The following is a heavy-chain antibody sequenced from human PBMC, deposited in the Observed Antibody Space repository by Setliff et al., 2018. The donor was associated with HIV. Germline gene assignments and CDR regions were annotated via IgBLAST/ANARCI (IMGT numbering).Heavy chain of an antibody. D-gene: IGHD3-10*02. CDR3: AKVFVFGVDAFDN. J-gene: IGHJ3*02. CDR2: IGGHGSII. Sequence: GGSLRLSCAASGLIFSSYEMNWVRQAPGKGLEWISFIGGHGSIIHYADSVKGRFTISRDNAKNSVYLQMHSLRVEDTAVYYCAKVFVFGVDAFDNWGQGTMVTVSS. CDR1: GLIFSSYE. V-gene: IGHV3-48*03.